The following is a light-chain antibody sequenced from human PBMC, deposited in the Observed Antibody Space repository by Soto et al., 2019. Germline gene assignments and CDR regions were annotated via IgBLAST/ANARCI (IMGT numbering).Light chain of an antibody. CDR3: SSYAGSNLGV. CDR2: EVS. J-gene: IGLJ3*02. Sequence: QSALTQSPSASGSPGQSVTISCTGTSSDVGNYKYVSWYQQHPGKAPKLMIYEVSKRPSGVPDRFSGSKSGNTASLTVSGLQVEDGADYYCSSYAGSNLGVFGGGTKVTVL. V-gene: IGLV2-8*01. CDR1: SSDVGNYKY.